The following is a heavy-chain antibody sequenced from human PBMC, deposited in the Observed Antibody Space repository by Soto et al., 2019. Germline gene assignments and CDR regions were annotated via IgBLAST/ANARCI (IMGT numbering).Heavy chain of an antibody. Sequence: SETLSLTCAVSGGSISSGGYSWSWIRQPPGKGLEWIGYIYFRGTTNYNPSLKSRVTMSADTSKNQFSLKLNSVTAADTAVYYCARMNYYDTSGYPFDYWGQGXMVTISS. CDR2: IYFRGTT. J-gene: IGHJ4*02. D-gene: IGHD3-22*01. CDR1: GGSISSGGYS. V-gene: IGHV4-61*08. CDR3: ARMNYYDTSGYPFDY.